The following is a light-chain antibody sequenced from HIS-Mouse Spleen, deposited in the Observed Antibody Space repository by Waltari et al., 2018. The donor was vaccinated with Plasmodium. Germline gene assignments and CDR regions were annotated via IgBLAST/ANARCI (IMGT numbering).Light chain of an antibody. CDR1: ALPKQY. J-gene: IGLJ1*01. Sequence: SYELTQPPSVSVSPGQTARITCSGDALPKQYAYWYQQKPGQAPVLVIYKDSERPSGIPERFAGSSSGTTVTLTISGVHAEDEADYYCQSADSSGTYVFGTGTKVTGL. CDR2: KDS. CDR3: QSADSSGTYV. V-gene: IGLV3-25*03.